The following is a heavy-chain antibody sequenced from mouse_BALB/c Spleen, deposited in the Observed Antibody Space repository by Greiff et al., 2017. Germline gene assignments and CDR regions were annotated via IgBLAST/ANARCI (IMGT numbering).Heavy chain of an antibody. CDR3: ATHYRYDDEGAMDY. D-gene: IGHD2-14*01. J-gene: IGHJ4*01. Sequence: EVKVEESGGGLVKPGGSLKLSCAASGFTFSSYAMSWVRQTPEKRLEWVASISSGGSTYYPDSVKGRFTISRDNARNILYLQMSSLRSEDTAMYYCATHYRYDDEGAMDYWGQGTSVTVSS. CDR2: ISSGGST. V-gene: IGHV5-6-5*01. CDR1: GFTFSSYA.